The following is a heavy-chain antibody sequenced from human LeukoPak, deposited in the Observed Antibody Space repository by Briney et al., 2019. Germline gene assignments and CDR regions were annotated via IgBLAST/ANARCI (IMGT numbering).Heavy chain of an antibody. CDR2: INPNSGGT. D-gene: IGHD3-10*01. J-gene: IGHJ5*02. CDR3: ARGIWFGELLYGDNWFDP. V-gene: IGHV1-2*02. Sequence: ASMKVSCKASGYTFTGYYMHWVRQAPGQGLEWMGWINPNSGGTNYAQKFRGRVTMTRDTSISTAYMELSRLRSDDTAVYYCARGIWFGELLYGDNWFDPWGQGTLVTVSS. CDR1: GYTFTGYY.